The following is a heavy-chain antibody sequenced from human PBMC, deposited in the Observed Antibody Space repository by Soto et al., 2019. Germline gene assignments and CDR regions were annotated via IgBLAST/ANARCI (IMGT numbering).Heavy chain of an antibody. Sequence: ESGGGMVQPGGSLRLSCVAYGFTFSSYDMHWVRQAPGKGLEYVSSISSNGGTTYYGNSVKGRFTISRDNSKNTLYLQMGSLRAEDMAVYYCVRRVSGNYDYWGQGTLVTVSS. CDR3: VRRVSGNYDY. D-gene: IGHD1-7*01. CDR1: GFTFSSYD. V-gene: IGHV3-64*01. CDR2: ISSNGGTT. J-gene: IGHJ4*02.